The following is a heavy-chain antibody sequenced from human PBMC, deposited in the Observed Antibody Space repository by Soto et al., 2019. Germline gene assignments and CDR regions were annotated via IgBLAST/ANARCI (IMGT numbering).Heavy chain of an antibody. V-gene: IGHV1-46*01. D-gene: IGHD5-18*01. Sequence: ASVKVSCKASGYTFTSYYMHWVRQAPGQGLEWMGIINPSGGSTSYAQKFQGRVTMTRDTSTSTVYMELSSLRSEDTAVYYCARDRTDTAMASYYYYGMDVWRQGTTVTVSS. J-gene: IGHJ6*02. CDR1: GYTFTSYY. CDR3: ARDRTDTAMASYYYYGMDV. CDR2: INPSGGST.